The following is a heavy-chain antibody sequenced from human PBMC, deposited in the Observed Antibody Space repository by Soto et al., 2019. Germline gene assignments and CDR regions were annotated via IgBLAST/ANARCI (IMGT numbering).Heavy chain of an antibody. J-gene: IGHJ5*02. CDR1: GRSISSSSYC. V-gene: IGHV4-39*01. CDR3: ARQNPVLRFLEWLPKNWFDP. CDR2: IYYSGST. D-gene: IGHD3-3*01. Sequence: SETLSLTCTVSGRSISSSSYCLGWIRQPPGKGLEWIGSIYYSGSTYYNPSLKSRVTISVDTSKNQFSLKLSSVTAADTAVYYCARQNPVLRFLEWLPKNWFDPWGQGTLVIVSS.